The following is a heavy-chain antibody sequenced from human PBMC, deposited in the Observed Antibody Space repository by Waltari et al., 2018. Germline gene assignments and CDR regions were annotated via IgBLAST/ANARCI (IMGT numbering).Heavy chain of an antibody. V-gene: IGHV3-23*01. CDR2: ISGSGGST. CDR1: GFTFSSYP. J-gene: IGHJ4*02. CDR3: AKSGKLHPWYFDY. Sequence: EVQLLESGGGLVQPGGSLRLSCAASGFTFSSYPMSWVRQAPGKGLEWVSAISGSGGSTYYADSVKGRFTISRDNSKNTLYLQMNSLRAEDTAVYYCAKSGKLHPWYFDYWGQGTLVTVSS. D-gene: IGHD3-10*01.